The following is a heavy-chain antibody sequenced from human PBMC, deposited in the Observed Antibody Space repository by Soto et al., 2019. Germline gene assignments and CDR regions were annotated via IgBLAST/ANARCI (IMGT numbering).Heavy chain of an antibody. CDR3: ARLLWFGELLSWFDP. CDR2: IYYSGST. CDR1: GGSISSSSYY. D-gene: IGHD3-10*01. J-gene: IGHJ5*02. V-gene: IGHV4-39*01. Sequence: PSETLSLTCTVSGGSISSSSYYWGWIRQPPGKGLEWVGSIYYSGSTYYNPSLKSRVTISVDTSKNQFSLKLSSVTAADTAVYYCARLLWFGELLSWFDPWGQGTLVTVS.